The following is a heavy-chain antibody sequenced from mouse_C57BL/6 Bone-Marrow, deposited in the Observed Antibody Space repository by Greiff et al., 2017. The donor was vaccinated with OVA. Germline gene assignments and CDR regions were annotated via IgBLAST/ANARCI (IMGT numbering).Heavy chain of an antibody. J-gene: IGHJ2*01. D-gene: IGHD1-1*01. CDR3: ARDRSLYYFDY. CDR2: ISDGGSYT. CDR1: GFTFSSYA. V-gene: IGHV5-4*01. Sequence: EVMLVESGGGLVKPGGSLKLSCAASGFTFSSYAMSWVRQTPEKRLEWVATISDGGSYTYYPDNVKGRFTISRDNAKNNLYLQMSHLKSEDTAMYYCARDRSLYYFDYWGQGTTLTVSS.